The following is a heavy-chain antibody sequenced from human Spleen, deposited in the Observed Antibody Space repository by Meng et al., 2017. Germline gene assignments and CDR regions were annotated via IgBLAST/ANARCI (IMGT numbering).Heavy chain of an antibody. Sequence: QVQLQESGPGLVEPSQTLSLTCTVSGGSMSSGNYYWSWIRQPPGKGLEWIGYIHHSGSAYYNPSLQSRVSMSVDTSKNQFSLTLSSVTAADTAVYWCARYLYGGSRYTNLFDAWGQGTLVTVSS. V-gene: IGHV4-30-4*01. D-gene: IGHD2-15*01. J-gene: IGHJ5*01. CDR1: GGSMSSGNYY. CDR3: ARYLYGGSRYTNLFDA. CDR2: IHHSGSA.